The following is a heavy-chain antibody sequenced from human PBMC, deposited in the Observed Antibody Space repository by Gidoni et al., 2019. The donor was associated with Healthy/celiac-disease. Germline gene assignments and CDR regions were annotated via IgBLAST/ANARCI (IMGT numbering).Heavy chain of an antibody. CDR1: GYTFTSYD. V-gene: IGHV1-8*01. CDR2: MNANSGNT. Sequence: QVQPAQSVAQVKNPGASVKASCQASGYTFTSYDINRVRQATGQGLEWMGWMNANSGNTGYAQKFQGRVNMTRNTSISTAYMELSSLRSEDTAVYYCARTGNPPYYYYMDVWGKGTTVTVSS. CDR3: ARTGNPPYYYYMDV. J-gene: IGHJ6*03. D-gene: IGHD4-4*01.